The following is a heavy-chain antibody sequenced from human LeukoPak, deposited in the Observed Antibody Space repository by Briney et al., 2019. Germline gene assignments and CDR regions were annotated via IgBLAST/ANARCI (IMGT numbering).Heavy chain of an antibody. V-gene: IGHV3-7*01. CDR3: ARDWSD. Sequence: QPGRSLRLSCAASGFTFSSYWMSWVRQAPGKGLEWVANIKQDGNEKYYVDAVKRRFIISGDNAKNPLYLQMNSLRAEDTAVYYCARDWSDWGQGTLVTVSS. J-gene: IGHJ4*02. CDR2: IKQDGNEK. CDR1: GFTFSSYW.